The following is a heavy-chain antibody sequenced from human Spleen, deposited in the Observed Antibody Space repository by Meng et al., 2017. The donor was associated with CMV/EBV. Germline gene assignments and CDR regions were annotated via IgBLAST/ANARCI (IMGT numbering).Heavy chain of an antibody. CDR1: GFTFSSYA. J-gene: IGHJ4*02. CDR2: ISYDGTNK. Sequence: GESLKISCAASGFTFSSYAMYWVRQAPGKGLEWVAVISYDGTNKYYADSVEGRFTISRDNSKNTLYLKMNSLRVEDTAVYYCARDMAKVVNDWGQGTLVTVSS. V-gene: IGHV3-30*04. D-gene: IGHD2-21*01. CDR3: ARDMAKVVND.